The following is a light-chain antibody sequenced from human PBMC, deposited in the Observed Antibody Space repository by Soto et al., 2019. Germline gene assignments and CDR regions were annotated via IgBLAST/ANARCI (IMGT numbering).Light chain of an antibody. J-gene: IGKJ1*01. Sequence: DIQMTQSPSSLSASVGDRVSITCRASQSISKYLNWYQQKPGKAPKLLISGASSLQSGVPSRFSGSGSGTEFTLTISSLQPDDFATYYCQHYNSYSEAFGQGTKVDIK. V-gene: IGKV1-5*01. CDR3: QHYNSYSEA. CDR2: GAS. CDR1: QSISKY.